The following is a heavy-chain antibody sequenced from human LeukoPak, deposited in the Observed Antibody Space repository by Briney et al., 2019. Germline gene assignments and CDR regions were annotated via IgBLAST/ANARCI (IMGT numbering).Heavy chain of an antibody. D-gene: IGHD6-19*01. J-gene: IGHJ4*02. CDR1: GLMFRSYA. V-gene: IGHV3-23*01. CDR2: ISDDSSFT. Sequence: PGGSLRLSCVASGLMFRSYAMNWVRQASVKGLGCISTISDDSSFTYYADSVKGRSAISRDDSKNTLYLQMNNLKVEYTAVYYCAKGRXSSVGXDSFHSWGQXAXXXVSS. CDR3: AKGRXSSVGXDSFHS.